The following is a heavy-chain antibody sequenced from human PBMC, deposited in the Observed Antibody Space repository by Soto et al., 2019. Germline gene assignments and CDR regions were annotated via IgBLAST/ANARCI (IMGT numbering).Heavy chain of an antibody. CDR2: INPKNGDT. CDR1: GYTLTAYY. Sequence: ASVKVSCKASGYTLTAYYMHWVRQAPGQGRECMGWINPKNGDTNSAQKFRGRVTMTRDTSISTAYLELSSLRSDDTAVYYCARSTGSYSYYGMDVWGQGTTVTVSS. J-gene: IGHJ6*02. V-gene: IGHV1-2*02. D-gene: IGHD1-26*01. CDR3: ARSTGSYSYYGMDV.